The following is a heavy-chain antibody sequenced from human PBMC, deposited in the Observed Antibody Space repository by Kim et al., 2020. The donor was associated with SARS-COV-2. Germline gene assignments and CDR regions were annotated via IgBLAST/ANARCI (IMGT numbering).Heavy chain of an antibody. J-gene: IGHJ6*02. CDR2: INSDGSST. Sequence: GGSLRLSCAASGFTFSSYWMHWVRQAPGKGLVWVSRINSDGSSTSYADSVKGRFTISRDNAKNTLYLQMNSLRAEDTAVYYCARGGIATGWLRLQFEWEPLREGMDVWGQGTTVTVSS. V-gene: IGHV3-74*01. CDR3: ARGGIATGWLRLQFEWEPLREGMDV. CDR1: GFTFSSYW. D-gene: IGHD5-12*01.